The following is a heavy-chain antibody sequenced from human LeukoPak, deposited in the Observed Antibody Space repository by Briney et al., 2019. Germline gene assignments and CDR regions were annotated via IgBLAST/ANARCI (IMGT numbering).Heavy chain of an antibody. CDR2: ISANNGNT. Sequence: ASVKVSCKASGYTFTSYGISWVRQAPGQGLEWMGWISANNGNTNYAQKFQGRVTMTTDTSTSTVYMELRSLRSDDTAMYYCARAVGPRGGNWFDPWGQGTLVTVCS. V-gene: IGHV1-18*01. D-gene: IGHD1-26*01. J-gene: IGHJ5*02. CDR3: ARAVGPRGGNWFDP. CDR1: GYTFTSYG.